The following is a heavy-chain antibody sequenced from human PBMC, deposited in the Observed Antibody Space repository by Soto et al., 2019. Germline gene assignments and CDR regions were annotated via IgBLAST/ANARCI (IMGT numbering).Heavy chain of an antibody. Sequence: PGGSLRLSCAASGFTFSGSAMHWVRQASGKGLEWVGRIRSKANSYATAYAASVKGGFTISRDDSKNTAYLQMNSLKTEDTAVYYCTRSTESYEEPIVVVPAAMKTTTNWFDPWGQGTLVTVSS. CDR1: GFTFSGSA. D-gene: IGHD2-2*01. J-gene: IGHJ5*02. CDR2: IRSKANSYAT. CDR3: TRSTESYEEPIVVVPAAMKTTTNWFDP. V-gene: IGHV3-73*01.